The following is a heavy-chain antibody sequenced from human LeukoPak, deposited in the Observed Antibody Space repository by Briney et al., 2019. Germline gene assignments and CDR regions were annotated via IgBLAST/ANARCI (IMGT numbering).Heavy chain of an antibody. V-gene: IGHV3-21*01. CDR3: ARDYGSYFDY. CDR1: GFTFSSYT. CDR2: ISSSSSYI. D-gene: IGHD3-10*01. Sequence: GGSLRLSCAASGFTFSSYTMNWVRQAPRKGLEWVSSISSSSSYIYYADSVKGRFTISRDNAKNSLYLQMNSLRAEDTAVYYCARDYGSYFDYWGQGTLVTVSS. J-gene: IGHJ4*02.